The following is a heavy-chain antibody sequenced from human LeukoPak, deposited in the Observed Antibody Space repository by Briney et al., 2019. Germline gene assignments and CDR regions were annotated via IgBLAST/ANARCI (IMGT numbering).Heavy chain of an antibody. D-gene: IGHD3-22*01. CDR2: IYHSGST. CDR3: AREHLYYYDSSGYYGPFDI. V-gene: IGHV4-4*02. Sequence: SGTLSLTCAVSGGSISSSNWWSWVRQPPGKGLEWIGEIYHSGSTNYNPSLKSRVTISVDTSKNQFSLKLSSVTAADTAVYYCAREHLYYYDSSGYYGPFDIWGQGTMVTVSS. J-gene: IGHJ3*02. CDR1: GGSISSSNW.